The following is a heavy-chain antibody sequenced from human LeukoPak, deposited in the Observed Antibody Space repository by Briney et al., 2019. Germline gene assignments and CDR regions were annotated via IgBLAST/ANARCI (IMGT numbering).Heavy chain of an antibody. J-gene: IGHJ4*02. V-gene: IGHV3-30*02. CDR2: TRYDGHKQ. Sequence: QPGGPLRLSCVTSGFPFSNFGMHWVRQGPGKGLEWLASTRYDGHKQYYADSVKGRFSVSRDDSWSTVFLHMNSLTSDDTAVYYCGKDGLRAIDYWGQGTLVTASS. CDR1: GFPFSNFG. CDR3: GKDGLRAIDY.